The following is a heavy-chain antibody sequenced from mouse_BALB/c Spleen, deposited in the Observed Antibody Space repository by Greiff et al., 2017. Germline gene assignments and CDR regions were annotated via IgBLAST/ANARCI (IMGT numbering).Heavy chain of an antibody. J-gene: IGHJ4*01. V-gene: IGHV3-8*02. D-gene: IGHD2-5*01. CDR1: GDSITSGY. Sequence: VQLQQSGPSLVKPSPSLSLPCSVTGDSITSGYWNWVRKFPGNKLEYMGYISYSGSTYYNPSLNSRISITRDTSKNQYYLQLNSVTTADTATYYGERYQRSKDLYYDAMDYWGQGTSVTVSA. CDR3: ERYQRSKDLYYDAMDY. CDR2: ISYSGST.